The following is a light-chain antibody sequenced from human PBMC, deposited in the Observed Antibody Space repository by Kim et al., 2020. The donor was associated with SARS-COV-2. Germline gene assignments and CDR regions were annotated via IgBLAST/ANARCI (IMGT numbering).Light chain of an antibody. Sequence: EIVLIQSPATLSLSPGERATLSCRASQGIVTYLAWYQQKPGQTPRLLIYDASNRATGIPARFSGSGSGTDFTLTISSLEPDDFAVYYCQQRSNWPPSFGGGTKVDIK. V-gene: IGKV3-11*01. CDR1: QGIVTY. CDR2: DAS. CDR3: QQRSNWPPS. J-gene: IGKJ4*01.